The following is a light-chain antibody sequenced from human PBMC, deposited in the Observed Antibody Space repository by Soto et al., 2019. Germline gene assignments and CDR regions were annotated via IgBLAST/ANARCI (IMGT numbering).Light chain of an antibody. CDR1: SSDVGGYNY. CDR2: DVD. J-gene: IGLJ2*01. CDR3: CSYTGAYVA. Sequence: QSALTQPRSVSGSPGQSVTISCTGISSDVGGYNYVSWYQQHPGKAPKLTIYDVDKWPSGVPDRFSGSKSGNTASLTISGLQSEDEADYYCCSYTGAYVALGGGTKLTVL. V-gene: IGLV2-11*01.